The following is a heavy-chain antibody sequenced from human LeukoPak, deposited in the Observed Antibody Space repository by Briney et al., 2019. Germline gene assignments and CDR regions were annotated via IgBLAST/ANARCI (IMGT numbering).Heavy chain of an antibody. D-gene: IGHD2-21*01. Sequence: PGGSLRLSCAASGFTFSSYAMSGVRQAPGKGLEWVSGISGSDTTYYADSVRGRFTISRDYSKNTLFLQINSLRAEDTAVYYCAKLSRGSAVVNDAFDIWGHGTMVTVSS. CDR2: ISGSDTT. J-gene: IGHJ3*02. CDR3: AKLSRGSAVVNDAFDI. V-gene: IGHV3-23*01. CDR1: GFTFSSYA.